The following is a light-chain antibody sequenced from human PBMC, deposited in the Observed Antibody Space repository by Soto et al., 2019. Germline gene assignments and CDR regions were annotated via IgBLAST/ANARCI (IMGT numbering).Light chain of an antibody. Sequence: EIVLTQSPATLSLSPGERATLSCRASQSVSSYLAWFQQKPGQAPRLLIYDASNRATGIPARFSGSGSGTDFTLTISSLEPEDFAVYYCQHRSDWPLTFGGGTKVETK. CDR3: QHRSDWPLT. V-gene: IGKV3-11*01. J-gene: IGKJ4*01. CDR2: DAS. CDR1: QSVSSY.